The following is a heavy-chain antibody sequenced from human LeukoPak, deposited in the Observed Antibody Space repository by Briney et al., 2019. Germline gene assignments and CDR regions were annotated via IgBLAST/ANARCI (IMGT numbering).Heavy chain of an antibody. Sequence: SVKVSCKASGGTFSSYAISWVRQAPGQGLEWMGGIIPIFGTANYAQKFQGRVTITANESTSTAYMELSSLRSEDTAVYYCARDQRTYYYDSSGQSHFDYWGQGTLVTVSS. D-gene: IGHD3-22*01. CDR2: IIPIFGTA. CDR1: GGTFSSYA. V-gene: IGHV1-69*01. J-gene: IGHJ4*02. CDR3: ARDQRTYYYDSSGQSHFDY.